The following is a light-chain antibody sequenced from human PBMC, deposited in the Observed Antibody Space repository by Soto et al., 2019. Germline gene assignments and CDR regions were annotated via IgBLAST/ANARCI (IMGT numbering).Light chain of an antibody. CDR2: WAS. J-gene: IGKJ4*01. Sequence: DIVMTQSPEYLAVSLGERATINCKSSQAVSHSFNNKNYLAWYQQRPGQPPKVLIYWASTRESGVPDRFSGSGSEKDFTLTISSLQAEDVAIYYCQHSPSSPFTFGGGTKVEIK. V-gene: IGKV4-1*01. CDR1: QAVSHSFNNKNY. CDR3: QHSPSSPFT.